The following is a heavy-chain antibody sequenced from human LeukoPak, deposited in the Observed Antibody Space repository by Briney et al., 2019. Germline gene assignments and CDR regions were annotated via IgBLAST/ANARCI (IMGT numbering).Heavy chain of an antibody. CDR1: GIAFRNYA. CDR2: ISSSSSYI. D-gene: IGHD5-18*01. V-gene: IGHV3-21*01. J-gene: IGHJ6*02. CDR3: ARDRPVDTAMAYYYYGMDV. Sequence: PGGSLRLSCVASGIAFRNYAMTWVRQAPGKGLEWVSSISSSSSYIYYADSVKGRFTISRDNAKNSLYLQMNSLRAEDTAVYYCARDRPVDTAMAYYYYGMDVWGQGTTVTVSS.